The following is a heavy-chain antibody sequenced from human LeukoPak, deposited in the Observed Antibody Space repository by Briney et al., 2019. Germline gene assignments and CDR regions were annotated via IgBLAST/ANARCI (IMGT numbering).Heavy chain of an antibody. CDR2: IYYSGST. CDR1: GGSVSSGSYY. CDR3: ARDGWGSYYGSGSPRYFDY. D-gene: IGHD3-10*01. V-gene: IGHV4-61*01. J-gene: IGHJ4*02. Sequence: SETLSLTCTVSGGSVSSGSYYWSWIRQPPGKGLEWIGYIYYSGSTNYNPSLKSRVTISVDTSKNQFSLKLSSVTAADTAVYYCARDGWGSYYGSGSPRYFDYWDQGTLVTVSS.